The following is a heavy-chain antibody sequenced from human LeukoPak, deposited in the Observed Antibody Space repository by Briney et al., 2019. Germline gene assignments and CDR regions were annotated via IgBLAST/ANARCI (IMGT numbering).Heavy chain of an antibody. J-gene: IGHJ6*03. V-gene: IGHV3-23*01. CDR2: ISGSGGST. CDR3: ATLPGIAVAENYHYMDV. D-gene: IGHD6-19*01. CDR1: GFTFSSYA. Sequence: PGGSLRLSCAASGFTFSSYAMRWVRQAPGKGLEWVSAISGSGGSTYYADSVKGRFTISRDNSKNTLYLQMNSLRAEDTAVYYCATLPGIAVAENYHYMDVWGKGTTVTVSS.